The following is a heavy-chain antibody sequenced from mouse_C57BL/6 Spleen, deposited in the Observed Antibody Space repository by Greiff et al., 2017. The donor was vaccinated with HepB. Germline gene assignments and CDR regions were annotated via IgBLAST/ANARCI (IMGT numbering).Heavy chain of an antibody. D-gene: IGHD2-1*01. CDR2: IKPNSGGT. CDR3: ARGGGNYALYFDY. Sequence: EVQLQQSGPELVKPGASVKMSCKASGYTFTDYYMHWVKQSHGQSLEWIGYIKPNSGGTSFNQKFKGKATMTVNKTSSTAYMELRSRTSEDSAVYYCARGGGNYALYFDYWGQGTTLTVSS. J-gene: IGHJ2*01. CDR1: GYTFTDYY. V-gene: IGHV1-22*01.